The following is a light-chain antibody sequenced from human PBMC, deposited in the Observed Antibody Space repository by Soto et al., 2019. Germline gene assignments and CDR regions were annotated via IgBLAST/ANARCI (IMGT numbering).Light chain of an antibody. V-gene: IGLV2-23*01. CDR3: CSYAGSSTYV. Sequence: QSVLTQPASVSRSPGQSITISCTGTSSDVGAYNLVSWYQHHPGKAPKLMIHEGSKRPSGVSNRFSGSKSGHTASLTISGLQTEDEADYYCCSYAGSSTYVFGTGTKVTVL. J-gene: IGLJ1*01. CDR1: SSDVGAYNL. CDR2: EGS.